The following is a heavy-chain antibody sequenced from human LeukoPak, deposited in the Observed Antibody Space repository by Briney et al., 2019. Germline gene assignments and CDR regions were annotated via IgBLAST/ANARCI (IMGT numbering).Heavy chain of an antibody. J-gene: IGHJ6*02. Sequence: ASVKVSCKVSGYTLTELSMHWVRQAPGKGLEWMGGFDPEDGETIYAQKFQGRVTMTEDTSTDTAYKELSSLRSEDTAVYYCATGAAVAGTFSYYYGMDVWGQGTTVTVSS. V-gene: IGHV1-24*01. CDR3: ATGAAVAGTFSYYYGMDV. CDR2: FDPEDGET. CDR1: GYTLTELS. D-gene: IGHD6-19*01.